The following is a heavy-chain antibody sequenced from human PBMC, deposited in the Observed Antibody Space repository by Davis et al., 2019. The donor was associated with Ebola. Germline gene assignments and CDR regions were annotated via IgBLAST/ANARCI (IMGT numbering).Heavy chain of an antibody. CDR1: GFIFNDYS. CDR2: INWNGGST. D-gene: IGHD1/OR15-1a*01. V-gene: IGHV3-20*04. J-gene: IGHJ4*02. Sequence: PGGSLRLSCAASGFIFNDYSMNWARQAPGKGLEWVSGINWNGGSTGYADSVKGRFTISRDNAKNSLYLQMNSLRAEDTAVYYCVTENWYRFESWGQGTLVTVSS. CDR3: VTENWYRFES.